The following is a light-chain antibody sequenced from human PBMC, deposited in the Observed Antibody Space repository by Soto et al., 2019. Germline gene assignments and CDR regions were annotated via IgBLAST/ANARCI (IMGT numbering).Light chain of an antibody. J-gene: IGKJ4*01. V-gene: IGKV3-20*01. CDR1: QAVSSIL. CDR2: GAS. CDR3: QQHGTSPI. Sequence: VLTQSPGTLSLSPGERATLSCRASQAVSSILLAWYQQKPGQAPRLLIYGASSRATGIPDRFSGSGSGTDFTLTVSRLEPEDSAVYYCQQHGTSPIFGGGTKVEIK.